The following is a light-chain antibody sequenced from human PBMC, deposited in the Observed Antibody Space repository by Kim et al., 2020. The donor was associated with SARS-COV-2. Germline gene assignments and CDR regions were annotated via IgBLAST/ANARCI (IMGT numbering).Light chain of an antibody. CDR1: QSVSSN. CDR2: GAS. V-gene: IGKV3-15*01. CDR3: KQYNNWPRT. Sequence: EILMTQSPATLSVSPGERATLSCRASQSVSSNLAWYQQKPGQAPRLLIYGASTRATGIPARFSGSGSGTEFTLTISSLQSEDFALYFCKQYNNWPRTFGQGTKVDIK. J-gene: IGKJ1*01.